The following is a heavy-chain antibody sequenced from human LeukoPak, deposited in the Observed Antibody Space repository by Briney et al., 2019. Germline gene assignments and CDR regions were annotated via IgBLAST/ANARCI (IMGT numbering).Heavy chain of an antibody. CDR1: GFTFSSYE. CDR3: AKVLSYDSGVGDY. J-gene: IGHJ4*02. Sequence: GGSLRLSCAASGFTFSSYEMNWVRQAPGKGLEWVSFISTSGSTMYYADSVKGRFTISRDNAKNSLYLQLNSLRAEDTAVYYCAKVLSYDSGVGDYWGQGTLVTVSS. D-gene: IGHD3-22*01. CDR2: ISTSGSTM. V-gene: IGHV3-48*03.